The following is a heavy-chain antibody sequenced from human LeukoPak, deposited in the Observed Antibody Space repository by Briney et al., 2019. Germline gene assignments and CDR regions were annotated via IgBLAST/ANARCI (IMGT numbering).Heavy chain of an antibody. CDR1: GYTFTGYY. D-gene: IGHD1-14*01. CDR2: INPNTGDS. Sequence: ASVRVSCKASGYTFTGYYMHWVRQSPGQGLESLGRINPNTGDSSYAQKFQGRVTMTSDTPTTTAYMELSRLNSDDTAVYHCATLVSGIDYWGQGTLVTVSS. V-gene: IGHV1-2*06. CDR3: ATLVSGIDY. J-gene: IGHJ4*02.